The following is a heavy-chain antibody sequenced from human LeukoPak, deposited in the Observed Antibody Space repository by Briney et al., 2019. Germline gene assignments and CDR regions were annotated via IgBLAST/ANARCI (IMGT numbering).Heavy chain of an antibody. CDR1: GFTFSSYE. Sequence: GGSLRLSCAASGFTFSSYEMNWVRQAPGKGLEWVSYISSSGSTIYYADSVKGRFTISRDNAKNSLYLQMNSLRAEDTAVYYCARDAPAYCGGDCPNPYWGQGTPVTVSS. J-gene: IGHJ4*02. CDR2: ISSSGSTI. V-gene: IGHV3-48*03. D-gene: IGHD2-21*02. CDR3: ARDAPAYCGGDCPNPY.